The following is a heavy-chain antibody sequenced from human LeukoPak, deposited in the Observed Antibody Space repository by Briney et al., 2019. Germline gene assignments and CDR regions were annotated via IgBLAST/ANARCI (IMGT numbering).Heavy chain of an antibody. CDR2: IITIFGTA. D-gene: IGHD2-2*01. V-gene: IGHV1-69*05. CDR3: ARSRDIVVVPAAVIRGHWFDP. CDR1: GGTFSSYA. Sequence: SVYVSCKASGGTFSSYAISWVRPAPGQGREWMGGIITIFGTANYAQKFQGRVTITTDESTSTAYMELSSLRSEDTAVYYCARSRDIVVVPAAVIRGHWFDPWGQGTLVTVSS. J-gene: IGHJ5*02.